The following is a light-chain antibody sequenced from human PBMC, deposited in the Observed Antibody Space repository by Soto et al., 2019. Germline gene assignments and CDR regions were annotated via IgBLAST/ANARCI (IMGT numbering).Light chain of an antibody. V-gene: IGKV3-11*01. J-gene: IGKJ1*01. CDR1: VSVRTD. CDR3: QERSHWT. Sequence: EIVMTQSPDTLSLSPGQRATLSCRASVSVRTDLAWYQQKPGQAPRLLIYGASTRAAGVPARFSGSGSGTDFTLTISALEPEDFAVYYCQERSHWTFGRGTKVDIK. CDR2: GAS.